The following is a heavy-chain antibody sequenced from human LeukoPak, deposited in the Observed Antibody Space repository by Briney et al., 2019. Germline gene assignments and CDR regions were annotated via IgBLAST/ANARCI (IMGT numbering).Heavy chain of an antibody. CDR3: ARGRYYYDSSGVDAFSV. D-gene: IGHD3-22*01. CDR1: GFIFSDYY. CDR2: ITSSGSTV. J-gene: IGHJ3*01. Sequence: GGSLRLSSAASGFIFSDYYMAWIRQAPGKGLEWLSCITSSGSTVYYADSVKGRFTISRDNAKKSLYMQMNSLRAEDTAVYFCARGRYYYDSSGVDAFSVWGQGTMVAVSS. V-gene: IGHV3-11*01.